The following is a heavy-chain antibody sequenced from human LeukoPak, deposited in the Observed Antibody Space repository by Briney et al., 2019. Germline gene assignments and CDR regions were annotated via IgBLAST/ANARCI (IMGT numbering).Heavy chain of an antibody. V-gene: IGHV4-59*08. Sequence: SETLSLTCTVSGGSISSYYWSWIRQPPGKGLEWIGYIYYSGSTNYNPSLKSRVTISVGTSKNQFSLKLSSVTAADTAVYYCARGGDLDFWSGYYSIFDYWGQGTLVTVSS. CDR2: IYYSGST. CDR1: GGSISSYY. J-gene: IGHJ4*02. CDR3: ARGGDLDFWSGYYSIFDY. D-gene: IGHD3-3*01.